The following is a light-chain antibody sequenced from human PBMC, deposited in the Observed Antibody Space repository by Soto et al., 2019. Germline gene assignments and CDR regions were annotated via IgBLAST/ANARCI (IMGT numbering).Light chain of an antibody. J-gene: IGLJ3*02. CDR3: SSYAGTYTWV. CDR1: SRDVGGYDY. V-gene: IGLV2-11*01. Sequence: QSALTQPRSVSGSPGQSVTISCTGTSRDVGGYDYVSWYRQDPGKAPKHMIYNVNKRPSGVPDHFSGAKSGNTASLTTSGLQAEDEADYYCSSYAGTYTWVFGGGTKVTVL. CDR2: NVN.